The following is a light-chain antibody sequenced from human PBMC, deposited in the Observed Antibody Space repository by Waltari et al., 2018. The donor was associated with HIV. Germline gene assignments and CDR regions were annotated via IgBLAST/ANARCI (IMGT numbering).Light chain of an antibody. CDR1: QDIRND. Sequence: DIQMTQSPSSLSASVGDRVTITCRASQDIRNDLGWYQQIPGKAPKRLINSASSLQSGVPSRFSGSGSGTEFTLTISSLQPEDFATYYCLQHNSYPYTFGQGTKLEIK. CDR2: SAS. V-gene: IGKV1-17*01. CDR3: LQHNSYPYT. J-gene: IGKJ2*01.